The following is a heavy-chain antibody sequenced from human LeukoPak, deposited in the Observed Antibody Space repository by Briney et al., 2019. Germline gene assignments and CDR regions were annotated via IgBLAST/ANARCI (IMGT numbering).Heavy chain of an antibody. V-gene: IGHV4-34*01. Sequence: KPSETLSLTCAVYGGSFSGYYWSWIRQPPGKGLEWIGEINHSGSTNYNPSLKSRVTISVDTSKNQFSLKLSSVTAADTAVYYCAREFFKRPLYYCGSGSYRYWGQGTLVTVSS. D-gene: IGHD3-10*01. CDR2: INHSGST. CDR3: AREFFKRPLYYCGSGSYRY. CDR1: GGSFSGYY. J-gene: IGHJ4*02.